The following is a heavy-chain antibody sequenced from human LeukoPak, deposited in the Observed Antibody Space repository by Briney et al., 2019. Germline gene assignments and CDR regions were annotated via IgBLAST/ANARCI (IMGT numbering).Heavy chain of an antibody. Sequence: SETLSLTCTVSGRSISSYYWSWIRHPAGKGLEWIGRIYTSGSTNYNPSLKSRVTMSVDTSKNQFSLKLSSVTAADTAVYYCARDAGLPPDYLGGRTPVGGSDRTNWFDPWGQGTLVTVSS. J-gene: IGHJ5*02. V-gene: IGHV4-4*07. D-gene: IGHD1-26*01. CDR3: ARDAGLPPDYLGGRTPVGGSDRTNWFDP. CDR2: IYTSGST. CDR1: GRSISSYY.